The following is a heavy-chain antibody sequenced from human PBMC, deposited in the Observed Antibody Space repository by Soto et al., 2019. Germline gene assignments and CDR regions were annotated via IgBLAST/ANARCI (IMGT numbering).Heavy chain of an antibody. D-gene: IGHD1-26*01. J-gene: IGHJ4*02. CDR3: ASGNAWEALLAY. Sequence: PSETLSLTGTVSGGSINSGGYYWSWIRQLPGKGLEWIGYIYFSGSTYYNPSLESRVTISLDTSQNQFSLKLSSVTAADTAVYYCASGNAWEALLAYWGQGTLVTV. V-gene: IGHV4-31*03. CDR2: IYFSGST. CDR1: GGSINSGGYY.